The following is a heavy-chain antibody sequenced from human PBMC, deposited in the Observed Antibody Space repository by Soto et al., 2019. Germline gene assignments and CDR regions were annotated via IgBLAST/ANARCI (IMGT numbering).Heavy chain of an antibody. CDR1: GGTFGSYA. CDR3: ARDKTVPAATATTGFDP. D-gene: IGHD2-2*01. V-gene: IGHV1-69*13. CDR2: IIPIFGTA. Sequence: SLQVSRTSAGGTFGSYAISCVRQAPGQGLEWMGGIIPIFGTANYAQKFQGRVTITADESTSTAYMELSSLRSEDTAVYYCARDKTVPAATATTGFDPWGQGTLVTVSS. J-gene: IGHJ5*02.